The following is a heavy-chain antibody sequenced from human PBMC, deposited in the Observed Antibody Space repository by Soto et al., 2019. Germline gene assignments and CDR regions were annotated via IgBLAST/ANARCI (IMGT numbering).Heavy chain of an antibody. D-gene: IGHD2-21*02. CDR3: AREDDGGDRDYYGLDV. Sequence: QVQLQQSGPGLVKPSQTLSLTCTVSGGSISGDYYHWTWIRQSPGKGLEWIGYIHFSGSVLYNPSFKSRTTISVDTSKNQFSLHLRSVTAADTAVYFCAREDDGGDRDYYGLDVWGQGTTVTVSS. CDR2: IHFSGSV. J-gene: IGHJ6*02. CDR1: GGSISGDYYH. V-gene: IGHV4-30-4*08.